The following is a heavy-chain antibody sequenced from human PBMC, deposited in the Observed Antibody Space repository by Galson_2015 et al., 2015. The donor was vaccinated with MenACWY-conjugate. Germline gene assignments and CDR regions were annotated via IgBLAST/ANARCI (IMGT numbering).Heavy chain of an antibody. J-gene: IGHJ4*02. CDR1: GFTFTTYW. CDR3: ARTGGSPPRGFDY. V-gene: IGHV3-74*01. D-gene: IGHD1-26*01. Sequence: LRLSCAVSGFTFTTYWMHWVRQVPGKGLVWVSRINSDGSSTNYADSVKGRFTISRDNAKNTLYLQMNSLRAEDTAVYYCARTGGSPPRGFDYWGQGTLVTVSS. CDR2: INSDGSST.